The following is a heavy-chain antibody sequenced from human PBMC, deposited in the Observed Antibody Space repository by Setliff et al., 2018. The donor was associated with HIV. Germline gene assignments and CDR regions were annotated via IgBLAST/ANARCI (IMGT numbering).Heavy chain of an antibody. D-gene: IGHD4-4*01. Sequence: PGGSLRLSCSASGFNFGEYALSWVRQAPGKGLEWVAFIRTKAYSGTTEYAASVKDRFTISRDDPKSIAYLQMNSLKTEDAAVYYCSRDDLTNNYYYYGMDVWGQGTTVTVSS. J-gene: IGHJ6*02. CDR2: IRTKAYSGTT. CDR1: GFNFGEYA. V-gene: IGHV3-49*04. CDR3: SRDDLTNNYYYYGMDV.